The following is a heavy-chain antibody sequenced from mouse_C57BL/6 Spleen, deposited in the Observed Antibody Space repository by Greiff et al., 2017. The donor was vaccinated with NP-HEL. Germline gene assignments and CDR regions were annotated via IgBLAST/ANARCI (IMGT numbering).Heavy chain of an antibody. CDR1: GYAFSSYW. V-gene: IGHV1-80*01. CDR3: ARSFYDYDGYFDV. D-gene: IGHD2-4*01. Sequence: QVQLKQSGAELVKPGASVKISCKASGYAFSSYWMNWVKQRPGKGLEWIGQIYPGDGDTNYNGKFKGKAKLTADKSSSTAYMQLSGLTSEDSAVYFCARSFYDYDGYFDVWGTGTTVTVSS. CDR2: IYPGDGDT. J-gene: IGHJ1*03.